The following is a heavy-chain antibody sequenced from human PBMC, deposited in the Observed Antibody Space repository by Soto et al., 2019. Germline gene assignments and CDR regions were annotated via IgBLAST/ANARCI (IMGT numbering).Heavy chain of an antibody. Sequence: QLQLQESGSGLVKPSQTLSLTCAVSGGSISSGGYSWSWIRQPPGKGLEWIGYISPSGSTYYNPSLNSPVAISVDRSTNKFSLKLSSVTAADTAVYYWARWFDPWGQGTLVTVSS. CDR2: ISPSGST. CDR3: ARWFDP. V-gene: IGHV4-30-2*01. CDR1: GGSISSGGYS. J-gene: IGHJ5*02.